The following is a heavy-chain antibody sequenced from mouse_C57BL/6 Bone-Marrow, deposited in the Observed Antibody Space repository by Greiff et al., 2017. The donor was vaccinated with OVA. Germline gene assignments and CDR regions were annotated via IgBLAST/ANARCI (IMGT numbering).Heavy chain of an antibody. J-gene: IGHJ3*01. V-gene: IGHV10-1*01. D-gene: IGHD2-3*01. CDR3: VRGDGYSWFAY. CDR2: IRSKSNNYAT. CDR1: GFSFNTYA. Sequence: EVHLVESGGGLVQPKGSLKLSCAASGFSFNTYAMNWVRQAPGKGLEWVARIRSKSNNYATYYADSVKDRFTISRDDSESMLYLQMNNLKTEDTAMDYCVRGDGYSWFAYWGQGTLVTVSA.